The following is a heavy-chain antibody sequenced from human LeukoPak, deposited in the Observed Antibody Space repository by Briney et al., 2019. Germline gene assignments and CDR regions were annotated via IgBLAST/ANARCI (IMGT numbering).Heavy chain of an antibody. CDR3: ARDNPEYSSGWYGAFDV. CDR2: ISSSGST. J-gene: IGHJ3*01. D-gene: IGHD6-19*01. CDR1: GFTFSTFG. Sequence: PGGSLRLSCVGSGFTFSTFGMNWVRQAPGKGLEWVAYISSSGSTYYADTVNGRFTIYSDSVKNSLHLQMNSLRVEDTAVYYCARDNPEYSSGWYGAFDVWGQGTMVTVSS. V-gene: IGHV3-48*01.